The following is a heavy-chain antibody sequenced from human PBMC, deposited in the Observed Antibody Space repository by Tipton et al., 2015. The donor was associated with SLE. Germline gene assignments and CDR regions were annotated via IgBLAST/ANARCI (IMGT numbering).Heavy chain of an antibody. D-gene: IGHD6-19*01. Sequence: TLSLTCTVSGYSISSGHLWGWIRQPPGKGLEWIGYIYHSGSTNYNPSLKSRVTISVDTSKNHFSLKLSSVTAADTAVYYCARHDGQWDAFDIWGQGTVVTVSS. CDR2: IYHSGST. CDR1: GYSISSGHL. J-gene: IGHJ3*02. V-gene: IGHV4-38-2*02. CDR3: ARHDGQWDAFDI.